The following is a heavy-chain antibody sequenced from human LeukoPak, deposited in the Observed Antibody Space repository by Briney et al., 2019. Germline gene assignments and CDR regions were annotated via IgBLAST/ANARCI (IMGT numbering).Heavy chain of an antibody. J-gene: IGHJ3*02. CDR1: GGSISSHY. Sequence: SETLSLTCTVSGGSISSHYWSWIRQPPGRGLEWIGFIYYSGSTNYNPSLKSRVTISVDTSKNQFSLKLSSVTAADTAVYYCARHGEMATIFKATDAFDIWGQGTMVTVSS. V-gene: IGHV4-59*08. D-gene: IGHD5-24*01. CDR2: IYYSGST. CDR3: ARHGEMATIFKATDAFDI.